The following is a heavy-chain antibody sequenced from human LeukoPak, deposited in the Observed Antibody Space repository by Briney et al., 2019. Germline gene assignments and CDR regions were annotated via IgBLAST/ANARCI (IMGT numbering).Heavy chain of an antibody. CDR2: IRYDGSNK. CDR3: AKEGFSFESPGSDDAFDI. Sequence: GGSLRLSCAASGFTFSSYGMHWVRQAPGKGLEWVAFIRYDGSNKYYADSVKGRFTISRDNSKNTLYLQMNSLRAEDTAVYYCAKEGFSFESPGSDDAFDIWGQGTMVTVSS. CDR1: GFTFSSYG. V-gene: IGHV3-30*02. D-gene: IGHD3-10*01. J-gene: IGHJ3*02.